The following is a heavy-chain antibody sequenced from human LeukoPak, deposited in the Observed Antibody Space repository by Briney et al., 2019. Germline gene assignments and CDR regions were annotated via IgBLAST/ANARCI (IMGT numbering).Heavy chain of an antibody. J-gene: IGHJ6*04. D-gene: IGHD1-1*01. CDR3: TRDHWIGGFMDV. CDR2: IKQDGSDN. CDR1: GFTFSTYS. V-gene: IGHV3-7*01. Sequence: GGSLRLSCAASGFTFSTYSMNWVRQAPDKGLEWVANIKQDGSDNHYVDSVKGRFTISRDNAKTSLYLQMNSLRAEDTAVYYCTRDHWIGGFMDVWGKGTTVTVSS.